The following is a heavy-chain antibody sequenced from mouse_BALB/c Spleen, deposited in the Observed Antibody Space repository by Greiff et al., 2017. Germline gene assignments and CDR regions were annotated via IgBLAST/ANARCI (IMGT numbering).Heavy chain of an antibody. Sequence: DVMLVESGGGLVKPGGSLKLSCAASGFTFSDYYMYWVRQTPEKRLEWVATISDGGSYTYYPDSVKGRFTISRDNAKNNLYLQMSSLKSEDTAMYYCATGNYLYYYAMDYWGQGTSVTVSS. D-gene: IGHD2-1*01. CDR3: ATGNYLYYYAMDY. J-gene: IGHJ4*01. V-gene: IGHV5-4*02. CDR1: GFTFSDYY. CDR2: ISDGGSYT.